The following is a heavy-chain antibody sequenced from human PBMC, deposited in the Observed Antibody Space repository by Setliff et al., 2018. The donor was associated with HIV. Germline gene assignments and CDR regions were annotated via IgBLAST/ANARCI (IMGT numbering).Heavy chain of an antibody. CDR2: IYYSGITY. V-gene: IGHV4-31*03. CDR1: GGSISSGNYY. J-gene: IGHJ2*01. Sequence: KASETLSLTCTVSGGSISSGNYYWSWIRQHPGKGLEWIGNIYYSGITYYYNPSLKSRVTISVDTSKNQFSLKLTSVSAADTAVYYCARDGRAKGVYSHWHFDLWGRGTLVTVS. CDR3: ARDGRAKGVYSHWHFDL. D-gene: IGHD2-8*01.